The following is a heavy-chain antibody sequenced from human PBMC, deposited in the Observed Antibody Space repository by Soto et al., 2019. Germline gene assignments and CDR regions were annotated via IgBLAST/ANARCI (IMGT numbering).Heavy chain of an antibody. Sequence: SETLSLTCSVSGASISSSGDYSWSWIRQPPGKGLEWIGSIYYSGSTYYNPSLKSRVTISVDTSKNQFSLKLSSVTAADTAVYYCARLFCSSTTRYWGANWFDPWGQGTLDTVSS. CDR2: IYYSGST. CDR1: GASISSSGDYS. CDR3: ARLFCSSTTRYWGANWFDP. V-gene: IGHV4-30-4*01. J-gene: IGHJ5*02. D-gene: IGHD2-2*01.